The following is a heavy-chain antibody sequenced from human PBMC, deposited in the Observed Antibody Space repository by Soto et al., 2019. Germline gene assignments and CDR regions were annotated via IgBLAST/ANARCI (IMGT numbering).Heavy chain of an antibody. D-gene: IGHD6-13*01. Sequence: QVQLQQWGAGLLKPSETLYLTCAVYGGSFSGYYWGWIRQPPGKGLEWIGEINHSGSTNYNPSLKSRVTISVDTSKNQFSLKLSSVTAADTAVYYCARLQSIAAAGSFRNFRARNWFDPWGQGTLVTVSS. J-gene: IGHJ5*02. V-gene: IGHV4-34*01. CDR3: ARLQSIAAAGSFRNFRARNWFDP. CDR1: GGSFSGYY. CDR2: INHSGST.